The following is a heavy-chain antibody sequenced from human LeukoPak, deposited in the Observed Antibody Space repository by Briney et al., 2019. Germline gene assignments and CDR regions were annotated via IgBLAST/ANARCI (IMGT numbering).Heavy chain of an antibody. CDR2: IKSKTDGGTT. CDR3: TSVGFGPYYFDN. V-gene: IGHV3-15*01. J-gene: IGHJ4*02. Sequence: GGSLRLSCAVSEFPFSKAWMSWVRLAPGKGLEWVGRIKSKTDGGTTDYAAPVKGRFTISRDDSKNTLYLQMNSLKIEDTAVYYCTSVGFGPYYFDNWGQGTLVAVSS. D-gene: IGHD3-10*01. CDR1: EFPFSKAW.